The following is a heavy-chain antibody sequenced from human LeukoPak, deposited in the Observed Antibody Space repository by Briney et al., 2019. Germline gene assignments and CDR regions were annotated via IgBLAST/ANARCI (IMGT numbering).Heavy chain of an antibody. CDR1: GFTFSSYS. Sequence: GGSLRLSCAASGFTFSSYSMNWVRQAPGKGLEWVSYISSSSSTMYYADSVKGRFTISRDNAKNSLYLQMNSLRAEDTAAYYCAKLTGSTYYYYYMDVWGKGTTVTVSS. CDR2: ISSSSSTM. CDR3: AKLTGSTYYYYYMDV. J-gene: IGHJ6*03. V-gene: IGHV3-48*01. D-gene: IGHD7-27*01.